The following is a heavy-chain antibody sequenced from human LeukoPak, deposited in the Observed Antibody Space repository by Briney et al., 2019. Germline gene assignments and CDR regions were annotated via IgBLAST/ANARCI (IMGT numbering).Heavy chain of an antibody. CDR1: GGSISSSSYY. V-gene: IGHV4-39*07. CDR2: IYYSGST. J-gene: IGHJ5*02. Sequence: SETLSLTCTVSGGSISSSSYYWGWIRQPPGKGLEWIGSIYYSGSTYYNPSLKSRVTISVDTSKNQFSLKLSSVTAADTAVYYCARDEVDYGDSTAWNWFDPWGQGILVTVSS. CDR3: ARDEVDYGDSTAWNWFDP. D-gene: IGHD4-17*01.